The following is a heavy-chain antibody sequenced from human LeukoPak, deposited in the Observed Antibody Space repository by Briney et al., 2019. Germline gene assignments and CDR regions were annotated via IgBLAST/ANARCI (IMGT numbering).Heavy chain of an antibody. D-gene: IGHD4-17*01. CDR1: GLTVSINS. J-gene: IGHJ4*02. CDR3: ARRAGEYSHPYDY. V-gene: IGHV3-53*01. Sequence: GGSLRLSCTVSGLTVSINSMSWVRQAPGKGLEWVSFIYSGGNTHYSDSVKGRFTISRDNSKNTLYLQMNSLRAEDTAVYYCARRAGEYSHPYDYWGQGTLVTVSS. CDR2: IYSGGNT.